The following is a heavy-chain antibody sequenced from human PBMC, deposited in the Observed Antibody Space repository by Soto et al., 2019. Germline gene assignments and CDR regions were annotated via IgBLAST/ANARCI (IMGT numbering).Heavy chain of an antibody. V-gene: IGHV4-30-4*01. Sequence: VQLQESGPGLVKASQTLSLTCTVFGGSIAGGDYYWAWIRQPPGRGLEWIGYIYSSGTTYYNPSLKGRLTISLAQSQVSLKLTSVTATDTGVYYCARGYYESSDYYVGSPAFEYWGQGARGSVSS. CDR3: ARGYYESSDYYVGSPAFEY. D-gene: IGHD3-22*01. J-gene: IGHJ4*02. CDR2: IYSSGTT. CDR1: GGSIAGGDYY.